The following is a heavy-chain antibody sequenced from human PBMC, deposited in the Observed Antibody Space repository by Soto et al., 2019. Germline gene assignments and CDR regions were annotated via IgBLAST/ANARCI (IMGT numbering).Heavy chain of an antibody. CDR1: GGTFSSYA. V-gene: IGHV1-69*06. Sequence: SSVKVSCKASGGTFSSYAISWVRQAPGQGLEWMGGIIPIFGTANYAQKFQGRVTITADKSTSTAYMELSSLRSEDTAVYYCARVSITIFGVDKDYYGMDVWVQGTTVTVS. J-gene: IGHJ6*02. D-gene: IGHD3-3*01. CDR2: IIPIFGTA. CDR3: ARVSITIFGVDKDYYGMDV.